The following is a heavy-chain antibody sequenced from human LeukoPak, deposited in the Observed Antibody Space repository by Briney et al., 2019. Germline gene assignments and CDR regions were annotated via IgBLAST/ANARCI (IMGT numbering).Heavy chain of an antibody. J-gene: IGHJ5*02. CDR1: GFTFSSYG. V-gene: IGHV3-23*01. CDR2: ISGGGGST. Sequence: PGGSLRLSCAASGFTFSSYGMSWVRQAPGKGLEWVSAISGGGGSTYYADSVKGRFIISRDNSKNTLFLQMNSLRAEDTAVYYCAKDRSIAVAHNCFDPWGQGTLVTVSS. CDR3: AKDRSIAVAHNCFDP. D-gene: IGHD6-19*01.